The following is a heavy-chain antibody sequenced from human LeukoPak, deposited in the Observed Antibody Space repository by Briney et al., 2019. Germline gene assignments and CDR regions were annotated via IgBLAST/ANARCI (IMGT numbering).Heavy chain of an antibody. CDR2: INPNSGGT. J-gene: IGHJ4*02. CDR3: ARVSYYDSSGYDPNFDY. Sequence: ASVKVSCKASGYSFSDYYMHWVRQAPGQGLEWMGWINPNSGGTNYAQKFQGRVTMTRDTSISTAYMELSRLRSDDTAVYYCARVSYYDSSGYDPNFDYWGQGTLVTVSS. CDR1: GYSFSDYY. D-gene: IGHD3-22*01. V-gene: IGHV1-2*02.